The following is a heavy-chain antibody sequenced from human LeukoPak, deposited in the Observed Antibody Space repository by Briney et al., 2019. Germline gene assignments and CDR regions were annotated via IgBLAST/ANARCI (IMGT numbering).Heavy chain of an antibody. V-gene: IGHV5-51*01. D-gene: IGHD3-22*01. CDR1: GYSFTSYW. Sequence: GESLKISCKGSGYSFTSYWIGWVRQMPGKGLEWMGIIYPGDSDTRYSPSFQGQVTISADKSISTAYLQWSSLKASDTAMYYCARSLVNPDYYYYYMDVWGKGTTVTVSS. CDR2: IYPGDSDT. J-gene: IGHJ6*03. CDR3: ARSLVNPDYYYYYMDV.